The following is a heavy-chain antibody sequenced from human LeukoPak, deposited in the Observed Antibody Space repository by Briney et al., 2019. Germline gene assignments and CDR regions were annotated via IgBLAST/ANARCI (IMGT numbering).Heavy chain of an antibody. J-gene: IGHJ4*02. CDR1: GFTFSSYA. CDR3: AKCLDYYGSGSFDY. V-gene: IGHV3-23*01. D-gene: IGHD3-10*01. Sequence: PGGSLRLSCAASGFTFSSYAMGWVRQAPGKGLEWVSAISGSGGSTYYADSVKGRFTISRDNSKNTLYLQMNSLRAEDTAVYYCAKCLDYYGSGSFDYWGQGTLVTVSS. CDR2: ISGSGGST.